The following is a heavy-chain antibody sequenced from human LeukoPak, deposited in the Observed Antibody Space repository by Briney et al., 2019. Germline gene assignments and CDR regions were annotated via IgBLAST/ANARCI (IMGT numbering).Heavy chain of an antibody. Sequence: KPSETLSLTCAVYGGSFSGYYWSWIRQPPGKGLEWIGEINHSGSTNYNPSLKSRVTISVDTSKNQFSLKPSSVTAADTAVYYCARGYGGYSYLTAGWFDPWGQGTLVTVSS. CDR1: GGSFSGYY. V-gene: IGHV4-34*01. CDR2: INHSGST. J-gene: IGHJ5*02. CDR3: ARGYGGYSYLTAGWFDP. D-gene: IGHD5-18*01.